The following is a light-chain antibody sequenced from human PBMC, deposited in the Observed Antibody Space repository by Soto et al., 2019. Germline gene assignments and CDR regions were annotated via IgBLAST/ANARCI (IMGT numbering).Light chain of an antibody. Sequence: QSALTQPASVSGSPGQAITISCAGTSSDIGSYDFVSWHQQHPGKAPKLLIYEVSKRPSGVPDRFSGSKSGNTASLTVSGLQAEDEADYYCSSYAGSNNHWVFGGGTKLTVL. CDR2: EVS. CDR3: SSYAGSNNHWV. CDR1: SSDIGSYDF. V-gene: IGLV2-8*01. J-gene: IGLJ3*02.